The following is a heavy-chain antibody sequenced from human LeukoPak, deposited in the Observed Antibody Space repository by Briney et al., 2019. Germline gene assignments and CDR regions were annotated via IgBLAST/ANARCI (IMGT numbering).Heavy chain of an antibody. J-gene: IGHJ5*02. V-gene: IGHV1-2*02. CDR1: GYTFTGYY. CDR3: ARGAGTTTWFDP. Sequence: ASVKVSCKASGYTFTGYYIHWVRQAPGQGLEWMGWINPNSGATNYAQNFQGRVTMTKDTSTNTAYMELSRLKSDDTAVYYCARGAGTTTWFDPWGQGTLVTVSS. D-gene: IGHD1-1*01. CDR2: INPNSGAT.